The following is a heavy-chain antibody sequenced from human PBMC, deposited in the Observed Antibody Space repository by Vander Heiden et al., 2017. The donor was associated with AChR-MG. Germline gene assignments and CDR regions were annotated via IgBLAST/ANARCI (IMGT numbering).Heavy chain of an antibody. Sequence: EVQLVESGGGLVQPGGSLGLPGAASDSTFGAHYLAWSRQGPGKGRGLVCRTRDRANGYTTEYAASVKGRFTISRDDSKNTLYLQMNSLKAEDTAVYYCGRVSCRGDGCYSDWFDAWGQGTLVTVSS. CDR3: GRVSCRGDGCYSDWFDA. CDR2: TRDRANGYTT. V-gene: IGHV3-72*01. J-gene: IGHJ5*02. D-gene: IGHD2-15*01. CDR1: DSTFGAHY.